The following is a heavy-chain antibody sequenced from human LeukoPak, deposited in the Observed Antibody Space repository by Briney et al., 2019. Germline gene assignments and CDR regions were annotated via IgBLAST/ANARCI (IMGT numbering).Heavy chain of an antibody. Sequence: GGSLRLSCAASGFTFSSYAMSWVRQAPGKGLKWVSAISGSGGSTYYADSVKGRFTISRDNSKNTLYLQMNSLRAEDTAVYYCAKSSTYYYDSSGYLDFDYWGQGTLVTVSS. D-gene: IGHD3-22*01. CDR3: AKSSTYYYDSSGYLDFDY. J-gene: IGHJ4*02. CDR2: ISGSGGST. V-gene: IGHV3-23*01. CDR1: GFTFSSYA.